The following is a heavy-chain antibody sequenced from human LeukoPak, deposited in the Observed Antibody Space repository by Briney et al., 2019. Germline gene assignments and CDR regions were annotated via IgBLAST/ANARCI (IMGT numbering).Heavy chain of an antibody. CDR2: ISWNSGSI. D-gene: IGHD6-13*01. J-gene: IGHJ4*02. V-gene: IGHV3-9*01. CDR1: GFTFDDYA. CDR3: ASRPYSSSWYFDY. Sequence: PGGSLRLSCAASGFTFDDYAMHWVRQAPGKGLEWVSGISWNSGSIGYADSVKGRFTISRDNAKNSLYLQMNSLRAEDTAVYYCASRPYSSSWYFDYWGQGTLVTVSS.